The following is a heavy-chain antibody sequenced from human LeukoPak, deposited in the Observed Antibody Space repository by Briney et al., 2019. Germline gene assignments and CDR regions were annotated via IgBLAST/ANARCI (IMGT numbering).Heavy chain of an antibody. CDR1: GGSISSYY. CDR3: ARGTTVVTPLDY. D-gene: IGHD4-23*01. V-gene: IGHV4-59*08. CDR2: IYYSGST. Sequence: PSETLSLTCTVSGGSISSYYWSWIRQPPGKGLEWIGYIYYSGSTNYNPSLKSRVTISVDTSKNQFSLKLSSVTAADTAVYYCARGTTVVTPLDYWGQGTLVTVSS. J-gene: IGHJ4*02.